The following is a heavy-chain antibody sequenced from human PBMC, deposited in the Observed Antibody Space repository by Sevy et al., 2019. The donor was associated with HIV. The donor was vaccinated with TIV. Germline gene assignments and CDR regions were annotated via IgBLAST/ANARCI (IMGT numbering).Heavy chain of an antibody. CDR2: IIPILGTV. Sequence: ASVKVSCKASGGTFSSYGISWVRQAPGQGLEWMGGIIPILGTVNYAQKFQGRVTITADESTKTAYMELSGRRSEDTAWYYCARGGGNGWYYFDYWGQETLVTVSS. CDR1: GGTFSSYG. J-gene: IGHJ4*02. V-gene: IGHV1-69*13. D-gene: IGHD6-19*01. CDR3: ARGGGNGWYYFDY.